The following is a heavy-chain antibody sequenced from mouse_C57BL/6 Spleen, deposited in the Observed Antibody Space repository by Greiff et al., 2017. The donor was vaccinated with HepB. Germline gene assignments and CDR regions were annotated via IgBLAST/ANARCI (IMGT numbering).Heavy chain of an antibody. CDR2: IWSGGST. J-gene: IGHJ3*01. CDR1: GFSLTSYG. D-gene: IGHD2-2*01. V-gene: IGHV2-2*01. CDR3: ARNSMVTTSFAY. Sequence: VQLKQSGPGLVQPSQSLSITCTVSGFSLTSYGVHWVRQSPGKGLEWLGVIWSGGSTDYNAAFISRLSISKDNSKSQVFFKMNSLQASDTAIYYCARNSMVTTSFAYWGQGTLVTVSA.